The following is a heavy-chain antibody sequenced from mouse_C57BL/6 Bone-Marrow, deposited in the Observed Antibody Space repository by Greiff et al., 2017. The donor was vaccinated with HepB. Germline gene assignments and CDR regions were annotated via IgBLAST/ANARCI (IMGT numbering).Heavy chain of an antibody. V-gene: IGHV1-15*01. J-gene: IGHJ3*01. D-gene: IGHD2-4*01. CDR2: IDPETGGT. CDR3: TDYDYVAY. Sequence: VKLMESGAELVRPGASVTLSCKASGYTFTDYEMHWVKQTPVHGLEWIGAIDPETGGTAYNQKFKGKAILTADKSSSTAYMELRSLTSEDSAVYYCTDYDYVAYWGQGTLVTVSA. CDR1: GYTFTDYE.